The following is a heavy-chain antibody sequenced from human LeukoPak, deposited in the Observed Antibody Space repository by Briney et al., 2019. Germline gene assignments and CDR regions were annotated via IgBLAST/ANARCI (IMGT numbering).Heavy chain of an antibody. J-gene: IGHJ3*02. CDR2: IKQDGSEQ. Sequence: GGSLRLSCVASGFTFSNYWMTWVRQAPGKGLEWVANIKQDGSEQYYVDSVKGRFTISRDNAKDSLYLQMNSLRAEDTAVYYCAKDFVFYGDHDAFDIWGQGTMVTVSS. D-gene: IGHD4-17*01. CDR1: GFTFSNYW. CDR3: AKDFVFYGDHDAFDI. V-gene: IGHV3-7*03.